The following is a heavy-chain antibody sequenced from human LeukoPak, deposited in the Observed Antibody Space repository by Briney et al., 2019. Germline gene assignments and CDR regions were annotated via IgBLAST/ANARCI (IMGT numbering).Heavy chain of an antibody. J-gene: IGHJ4*02. CDR1: EFTFSGSA. CDR3: TRGLDDSSGHYGVLDS. Sequence: GGSLRLSCAASEFTFSGSAMHWVRQTSGKRLEWVGRIRSKTNSYATAYGASMKGRFSISRDDSKNMAYLQMNNLETEDTAVYYCTRGLDDSSGHYGVLDSWGQGTLVTVSS. CDR2: IRSKTNSYAT. V-gene: IGHV3-73*01. D-gene: IGHD3-22*01.